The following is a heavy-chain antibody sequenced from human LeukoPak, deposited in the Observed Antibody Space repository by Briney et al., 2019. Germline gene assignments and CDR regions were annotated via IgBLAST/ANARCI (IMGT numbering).Heavy chain of an antibody. V-gene: IGHV1-24*01. CDR3: ATGEVGATRRAFDI. CDR2: FDPEDGET. J-gene: IGHJ3*02. Sequence: ASVKVSCKVSGYTLTELSMHWVRQAPGKGLEWMGGFDPEDGETIYAQKFQGRVTMTEDTSTDTAYMELSSLRSEDTAVYYCATGEVGATRRAFDIWGQGTMVTVSS. D-gene: IGHD1-26*01. CDR1: GYTLTELS.